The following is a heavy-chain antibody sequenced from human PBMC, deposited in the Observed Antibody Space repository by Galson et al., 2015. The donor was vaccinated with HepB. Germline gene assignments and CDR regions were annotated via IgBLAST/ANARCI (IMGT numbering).Heavy chain of an antibody. D-gene: IGHD2-2*01. CDR3: ARDEGRTSWGFDH. Sequence: SLRLSCAASGFTFSSYGMHWVRQAPGKGLEWVSIIWYDGSNKYYADSVKGRFTISRDNLKDMLYLHMNSLRVDDTAVYYCARDEGRTSWGFDHWSQGTLVTVSP. V-gene: IGHV3-33*01. J-gene: IGHJ4*02. CDR1: GFTFSSYG. CDR2: IWYDGSNK.